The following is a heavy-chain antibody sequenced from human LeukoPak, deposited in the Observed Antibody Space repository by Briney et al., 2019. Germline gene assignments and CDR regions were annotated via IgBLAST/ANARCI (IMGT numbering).Heavy chain of an antibody. CDR1: GFTFSSSV. V-gene: IGHV3-23*01. CDR2: LSGSGGIT. J-gene: IGHJ3*02. D-gene: IGHD2-2*01. Sequence: PGGSLRLSCVASGFTFSSSVLSWVRRAPGKGLEWVSGLSGSGGITFYADSVKGRFTISRDNSKNTVFLQMSSLRAEDTAVYYCAKLVPAAPGAFDIWGQGTMVTVSS. CDR3: AKLVPAAPGAFDI.